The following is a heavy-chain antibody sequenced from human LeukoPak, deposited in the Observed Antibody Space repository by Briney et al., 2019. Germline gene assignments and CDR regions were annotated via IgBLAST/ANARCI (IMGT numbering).Heavy chain of an antibody. Sequence: PSETLSLTCTVPDDSISSILYYSGWIRQSPGKGLEWIGSIYHSGSTYYNPSLNSRVTKSVDTFQNQFSLKLHSVTAADTALYYCARHSTRVGWSGRFDYWGQGSLVTVSS. D-gene: IGHD6-19*01. CDR2: IYHSGST. V-gene: IGHV4-39*01. CDR3: ARHSTRVGWSGRFDY. J-gene: IGHJ4*02. CDR1: DDSISSILYY.